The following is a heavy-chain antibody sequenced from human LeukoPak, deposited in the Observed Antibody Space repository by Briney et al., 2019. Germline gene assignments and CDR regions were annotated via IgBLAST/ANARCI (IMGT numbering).Heavy chain of an antibody. CDR2: IDSSSSTI. CDR1: GFTFISYS. CDR3: ARDWLVLPDY. Sequence: GGSLRLSCAASGFTFISYSMNWVRQAPGKGLEWVSSIDSSSSTIYYANSVKGRFTISRDNAKNSLYLQMNSLRDEDTAVYYCARDWLVLPDYWGQGTLVTVSS. D-gene: IGHD6-19*01. J-gene: IGHJ4*02. V-gene: IGHV3-48*02.